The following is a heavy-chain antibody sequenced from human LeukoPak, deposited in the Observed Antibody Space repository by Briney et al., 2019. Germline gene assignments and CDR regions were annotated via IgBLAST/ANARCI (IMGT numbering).Heavy chain of an antibody. CDR1: GGSISSYY. V-gene: IGHV4-59*01. J-gene: IGHJ4*02. CDR3: ARLSGYYGSGIDY. D-gene: IGHD3-10*01. CDR2: IYYSGST. Sequence: SETLSLTCTVSGGSISSYYWSWIRQPPGKGLEWIGYIYYSGSTNYNPSLKSRVTISVDTSKNQFSLKLSSVTAADTAVYYWARLSGYYGSGIDYWGQGTLVTVSS.